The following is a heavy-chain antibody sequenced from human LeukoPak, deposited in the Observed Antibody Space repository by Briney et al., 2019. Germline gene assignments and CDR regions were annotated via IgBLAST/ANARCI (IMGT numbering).Heavy chain of an antibody. V-gene: IGHV4-59*01. CDR1: GDSTNSYY. Sequence: SSETLSLTCTVSGDSTNSYYWNWIRQPPGKGLEWIGYMSNSGSTDYNPSLKSRVTISVDTSKNQFSLKLSSMTAADTAVYYCASFLYSPWYFDYWGQGTLVTVSS. CDR2: MSNSGST. J-gene: IGHJ4*01. CDR3: ASFLYSPWYFDY. D-gene: IGHD2/OR15-2a*01.